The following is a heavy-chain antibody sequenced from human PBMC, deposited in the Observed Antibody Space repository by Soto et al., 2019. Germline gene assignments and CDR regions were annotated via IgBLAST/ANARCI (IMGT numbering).Heavy chain of an antibody. V-gene: IGHV4-38-2*01. CDR3: ARGWSYSP. CDR2: IYHSGST. D-gene: IGHD1-26*01. Sequence: SETLSLTCAVSGYSISSGYYWGWIRQPPGKGLEWIGSIYHSGSTYYNPSLKSRVTISVDTSKNQFSLKLSSVTAADTAVYYCARGWSYSPWGQGTMVTVSS. J-gene: IGHJ3*01. CDR1: GYSISSGYY.